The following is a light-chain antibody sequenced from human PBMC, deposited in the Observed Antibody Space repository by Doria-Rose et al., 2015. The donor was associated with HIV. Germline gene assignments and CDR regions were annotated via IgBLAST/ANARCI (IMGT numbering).Light chain of an antibody. V-gene: IGKV1-39*01. Sequence: DIQMTQSPSSLSTSVGDIVTITCRASQSISSYLNWYQQKPGKAPKLRIYATSTLQSGVPSRFSGSGSGTDFTLTISSLQPEDFGTYHCQQSYSIPYTFGQGTKLEIK. CDR2: ATS. J-gene: IGKJ2*01. CDR1: QSISSY. CDR3: QQSYSIPYT.